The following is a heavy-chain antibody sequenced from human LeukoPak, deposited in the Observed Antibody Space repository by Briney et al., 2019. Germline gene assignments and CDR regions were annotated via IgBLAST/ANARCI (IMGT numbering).Heavy chain of an antibody. CDR3: AADDSSGWPFDP. CDR1: GYTFTSYY. D-gene: IGHD6-19*01. Sequence: GASVKVSCKASGYTFTSYYMHWVRQAPGQELEWMGIINPSGGSTSYAQKFQERVTITRDMSTSTAYMELSSLRSEDTAVYYCAADDSSGWPFDPWGQGTLVTVSS. J-gene: IGHJ5*02. CDR2: INPSGGST. V-gene: IGHV1-46*01.